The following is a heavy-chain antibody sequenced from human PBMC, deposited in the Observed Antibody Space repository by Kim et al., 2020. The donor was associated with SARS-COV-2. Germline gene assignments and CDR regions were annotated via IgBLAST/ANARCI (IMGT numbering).Heavy chain of an antibody. D-gene: IGHD5-18*01. CDR3: ASGYSYGTFDY. J-gene: IGHJ4*02. Sequence: CYTPSLKSRVTISVDTSKTQFSLKLSSVTGADTAVYYCASGYSYGTFDYWGQGTLVTVSS. V-gene: IGHV4-39*01.